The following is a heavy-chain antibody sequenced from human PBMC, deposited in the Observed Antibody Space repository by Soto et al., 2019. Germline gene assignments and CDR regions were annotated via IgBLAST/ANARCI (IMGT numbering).Heavy chain of an antibody. CDR2: ISAYNGNT. CDR3: ARDLYSSIGSLYFDY. Sequence: QVQLVQSGAEVKKPGASVKVSCKASGYTFTSYGISWVRQAPGQGREWMGWISAYNGNTNYAQKLQGRVTMTNDTSTSTAYMWLRGLRSADTAVYSCARDLYSSIGSLYFDYGGQGTLVTVSS. CDR1: GYTFTSYG. V-gene: IGHV1-18*01. J-gene: IGHJ4*02. D-gene: IGHD6-13*01.